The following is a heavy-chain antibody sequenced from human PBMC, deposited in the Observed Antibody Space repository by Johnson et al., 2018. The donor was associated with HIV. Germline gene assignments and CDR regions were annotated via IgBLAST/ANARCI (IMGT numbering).Heavy chain of an antibody. Sequence: QVQLVESGGGVVQPGRSLRLSCAASGFTFSSYAMHWVRQAPAKGLEWVAVISYDGSDKYYADSVKGRFTISRDSSKNTLYLQMNSLRDEDTAVYYCATGVGAKTLTDAFDIWGQGTMVTVSS. CDR3: ATGVGAKTLTDAFDI. D-gene: IGHD1-26*01. V-gene: IGHV3-30*04. CDR2: ISYDGSDK. CDR1: GFTFSSYA. J-gene: IGHJ3*02.